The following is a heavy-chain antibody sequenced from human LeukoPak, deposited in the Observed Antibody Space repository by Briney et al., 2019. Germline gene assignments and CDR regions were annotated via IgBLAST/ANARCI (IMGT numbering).Heavy chain of an antibody. V-gene: IGHV3-48*04. J-gene: IGHJ3*02. Sequence: GSLRLSCAASGFSFSSYSMNWVRQAPGKGLEWVSYISSSSSTIYYADSVKGRFSISRDNAKKSLYLQMNSLRAEDTAVYYCAKVRSSSWIDAFDIWGQGTMVTVSS. D-gene: IGHD6-13*01. CDR2: ISSSSSTI. CDR3: AKVRSSSWIDAFDI. CDR1: GFSFSSYS.